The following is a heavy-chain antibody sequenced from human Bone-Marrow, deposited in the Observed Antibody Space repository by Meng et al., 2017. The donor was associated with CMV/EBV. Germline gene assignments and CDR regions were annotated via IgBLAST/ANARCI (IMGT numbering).Heavy chain of an antibody. Sequence: ASVKVSCKASGYTFTSYGISWVRQAPGQGLEWMGWMNPNSGNTGYAQKFQGRVTMTRNTSISTAYMELSSLRSEDTAVYYCARVPAYYYGSGIQTLFDYWGQGTLVTVSS. CDR3: ARVPAYYYGSGIQTLFDY. CDR2: MNPNSGNT. J-gene: IGHJ4*02. D-gene: IGHD3-10*01. V-gene: IGHV1-8*02. CDR1: GYTFTSYG.